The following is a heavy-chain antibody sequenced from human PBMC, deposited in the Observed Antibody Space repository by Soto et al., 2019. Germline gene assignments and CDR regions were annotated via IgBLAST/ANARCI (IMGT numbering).Heavy chain of an antibody. V-gene: IGHV4-59*01. Sequence: ETLSLTCTVSGGSISSDYWSWIRQPPGKGLEWIGYIYYSGSYNYNPSLKSRVIMSLDTPKNRFSLKLSSVTAADTTVYYCARPYSGSYWAAFDIWGQGTMVTVSS. CDR2: IYYSGSY. CDR3: ARPYSGSYWAAFDI. D-gene: IGHD1-26*01. J-gene: IGHJ3*02. CDR1: GGSISSDY.